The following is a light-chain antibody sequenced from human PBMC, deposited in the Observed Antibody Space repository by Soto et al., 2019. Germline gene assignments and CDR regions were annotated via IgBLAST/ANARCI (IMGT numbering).Light chain of an antibody. CDR3: QQYNNWPPGT. CDR2: GAS. CDR1: QSVSSN. Sequence: EIVMTQSPATLSVSPGERATLSCRASQSVSSNLAWYQQKRGQAPRLLIYGASTMATGIPARFSGSESGTAFNLTISSLQSEDFAVYYCQQYNNWPPGTFGQGTKLEIK. J-gene: IGKJ2*02. V-gene: IGKV3-15*01.